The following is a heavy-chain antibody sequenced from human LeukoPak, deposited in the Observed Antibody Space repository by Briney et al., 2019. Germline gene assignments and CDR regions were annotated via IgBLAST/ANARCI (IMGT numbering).Heavy chain of an antibody. J-gene: IGHJ5*02. CDR3: ARDREGGDSQNWFDP. Sequence: GASVKVSCRASGYTFIGYHMHWVRQAPGQGLEWMGWINPNGGGTTYAQKFQGRVTMARDASISTAYMELSGLTFDDTAFYYCARDREGGDSQNWFDPWGQGTLITVSS. D-gene: IGHD4-17*01. V-gene: IGHV1-2*02. CDR1: GYTFIGYH. CDR2: INPNGGGT.